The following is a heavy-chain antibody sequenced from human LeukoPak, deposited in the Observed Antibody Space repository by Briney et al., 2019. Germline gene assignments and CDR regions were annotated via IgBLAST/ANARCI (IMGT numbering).Heavy chain of an antibody. Sequence: SETLSLTCAVYGGSFSGYYWSWIRQPPGKGLEWIGSIYYSGSTYYNPSLKSRVTISVDTSKNQFSLKLSSVTAADTAVYYCARPLGYCSSTSCYDYFDYWGQGTLVTVSS. D-gene: IGHD2-2*01. CDR2: IYYSGST. CDR3: ARPLGYCSSTSCYDYFDY. V-gene: IGHV4-34*01. J-gene: IGHJ4*02. CDR1: GGSFSGYY.